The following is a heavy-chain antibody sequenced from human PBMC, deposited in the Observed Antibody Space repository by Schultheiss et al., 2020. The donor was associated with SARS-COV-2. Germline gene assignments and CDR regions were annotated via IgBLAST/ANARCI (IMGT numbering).Heavy chain of an antibody. CDR3: ARDEGGSYKGVSFDY. Sequence: ASVKVSCKASGYTFTSYGISWVRQAPGQGLEWMGWISAYNGNTNYAQKLQGRVTMTTDTSTSTAYMELRSLRSDDTAVYYCARDEGGSYKGVSFDYWGQGPLVTVST. J-gene: IGHJ4*02. CDR1: GYTFTSYG. D-gene: IGHD1-26*01. CDR2: ISAYNGNT. V-gene: IGHV1-18*01.